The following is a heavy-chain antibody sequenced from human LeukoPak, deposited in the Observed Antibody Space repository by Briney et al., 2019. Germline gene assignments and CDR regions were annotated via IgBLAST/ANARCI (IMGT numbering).Heavy chain of an antibody. CDR2: ISSSSSYI. D-gene: IGHD3-22*01. Sequence: GGSLILSCAASGFTFSSYSMNWVRQAPGKGLEWVSSISSSSSYIYYADSVKGRFTISRDNAKNSLYLQMNSLRAEDTAVYYCARDSSNYYYDSSGYRFGYWGPGTLVTVSS. V-gene: IGHV3-21*01. CDR1: GFTFSSYS. CDR3: ARDSSNYYYDSSGYRFGY. J-gene: IGHJ4*02.